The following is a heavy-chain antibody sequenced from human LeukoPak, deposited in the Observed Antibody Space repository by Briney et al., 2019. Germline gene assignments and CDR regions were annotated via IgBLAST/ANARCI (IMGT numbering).Heavy chain of an antibody. CDR3: ARVIAAAGNY. J-gene: IGHJ4*02. V-gene: IGHV3-21*01. Sequence: PGGSLRLSCAASGFTFSSYSMNWVRQAPGKGLEWVSSISSSSSYIYYADSVKGRFTISRDNAKNSLYLQMNSLRAEDTAVHYCARVIAAAGNYWGQGTLVTVSS. CDR2: ISSSSSYI. CDR1: GFTFSSYS. D-gene: IGHD6-13*01.